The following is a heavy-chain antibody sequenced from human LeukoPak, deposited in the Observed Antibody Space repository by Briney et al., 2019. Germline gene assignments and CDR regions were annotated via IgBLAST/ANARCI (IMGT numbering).Heavy chain of an antibody. V-gene: IGHV4-59*01. CDR3: ARYMAGDFDY. CDR2: IYYSGST. J-gene: IGHJ4*02. D-gene: IGHD6-19*01. Sequence: KPSETLSLTRTVSGGSISSYYWSWIRQPPGKGLEWIGYIYYSGSTNYNPSLKSRVTISVDTSKNQFSLKLSSVTAADTAVYYCARYMAGDFDYWGQGTLVTVSS. CDR1: GGSISSYY.